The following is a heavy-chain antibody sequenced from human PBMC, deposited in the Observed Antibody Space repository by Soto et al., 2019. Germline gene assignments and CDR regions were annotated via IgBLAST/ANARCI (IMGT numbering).Heavy chain of an antibody. D-gene: IGHD1-26*01. CDR1: GGSISSYY. V-gene: IGHV4-59*01. J-gene: IGHJ4*02. Sequence: QVQLQESGPGLVKPSETLSLTCTVSGGSISSYYWSWIRQPPGKGLEWIGYIYYSGSTNYNPSLKSRVTISVDASKNQFSLKLSSVTAADTAVYYCARAEGGSYGGGYFDYWGQGTLVTVSS. CDR3: ARAEGGSYGGGYFDY. CDR2: IYYSGST.